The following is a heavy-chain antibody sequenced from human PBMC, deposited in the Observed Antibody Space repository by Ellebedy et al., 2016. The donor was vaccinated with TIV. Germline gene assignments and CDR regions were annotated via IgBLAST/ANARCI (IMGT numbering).Heavy chain of an antibody. V-gene: IGHV4-39*01. Sequence: SETLSLTCTVSGGSISSSNYYWAWVRQPPGKGLEWIATIYYSGTTYYNPSLKSRVTISVDTSSNQFSLNLRSVSAADTAMYFCARHGAQVLYCYGMDVWGQGSAVTVSS. CDR1: GGSISSSNYY. D-gene: IGHD2/OR15-2a*01. CDR2: IYYSGTT. J-gene: IGHJ6*02. CDR3: ARHGAQVLYCYGMDV.